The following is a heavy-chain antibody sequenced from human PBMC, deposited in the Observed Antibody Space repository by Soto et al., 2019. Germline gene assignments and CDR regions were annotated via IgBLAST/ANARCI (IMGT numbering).Heavy chain of an antibody. Sequence: QVQLVQSGAEVKKPGASVKVSCKASGYTFTSYDINSVRQATGQGLEWMGWMNPNSGNTGYAQKFQGRVTMTRNTSISTAYMELSSLRSEDTAVYYCARMVSSITIFGVVTFYGMDVWGQGTTVTVSS. CDR2: MNPNSGNT. V-gene: IGHV1-8*01. CDR3: ARMVSSITIFGVVTFYGMDV. D-gene: IGHD3-3*01. CDR1: GYTFTSYD. J-gene: IGHJ6*02.